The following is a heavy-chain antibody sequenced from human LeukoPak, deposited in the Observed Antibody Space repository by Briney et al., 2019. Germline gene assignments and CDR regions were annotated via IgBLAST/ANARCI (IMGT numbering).Heavy chain of an antibody. Sequence: PGGSLRLSCAAPGFTFITYWMSSVRQAPGKGLEWVANIKQDGSEEYYVDSVKGRFTISRDNAKNSLYLQMNSLRAEDTAVYYCARASGSYYAHLDYWGQGTLVTVSS. CDR2: IKQDGSEE. J-gene: IGHJ4*02. CDR1: GFTFITYW. D-gene: IGHD1-26*01. CDR3: ARASGSYYAHLDY. V-gene: IGHV3-7*01.